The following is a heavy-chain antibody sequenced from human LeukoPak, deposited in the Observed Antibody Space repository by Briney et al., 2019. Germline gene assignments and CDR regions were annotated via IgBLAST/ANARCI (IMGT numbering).Heavy chain of an antibody. J-gene: IGHJ5*02. CDR2: IYYSGST. V-gene: IGHV4-39*07. Sequence: PSETLSLTCTVSGGSISSSSYYWGWIRQPPGTGLEWIGSIYYSGSTYYNPSLKSRVTISVDTSKNQFSLKLSSVTAADTAVYYCARGGLERPNWFDPWGQGTLVTVSS. D-gene: IGHD1-1*01. CDR3: ARGGLERPNWFDP. CDR1: GGSISSSSYY.